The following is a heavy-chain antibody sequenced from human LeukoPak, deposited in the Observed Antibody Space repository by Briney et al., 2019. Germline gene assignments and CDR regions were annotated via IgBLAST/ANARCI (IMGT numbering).Heavy chain of an antibody. CDR1: GCTFSNAW. V-gene: IGHV3-15*01. D-gene: IGHD3-10*01. CDR2: IKSKTDGGTT. J-gene: IGHJ4*02. Sequence: GGSLSLSCAASGCTFSNAWMSWVRQAPGKGLEWVGRIKSKTDGGTTDYPEPGKGRFTTSRDGSKNTLYLQMNSLKTEATAVYYCTTDFGVRDYWDQGTLVTVSS. CDR3: TTDFGVRDY.